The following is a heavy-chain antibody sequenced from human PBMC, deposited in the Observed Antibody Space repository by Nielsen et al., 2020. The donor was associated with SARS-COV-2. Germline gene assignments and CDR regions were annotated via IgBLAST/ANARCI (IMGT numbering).Heavy chain of an antibody. D-gene: IGHD3-16*01. J-gene: IGHJ4*02. CDR2: IYYSGST. CDR3: ARGGNGGRIFDY. V-gene: IGHV4-59*01. Sequence: SETLSLTCIVSGGSITSYSWSWIRQPPGKGLEWIGYIYYSGSTNHNPSLKSRVTISLDTSKNQFSLKLSSVTAAGTAEYSCARGGNGGRIFDYWGQGTLVTVSS. CDR1: GGSITSYS.